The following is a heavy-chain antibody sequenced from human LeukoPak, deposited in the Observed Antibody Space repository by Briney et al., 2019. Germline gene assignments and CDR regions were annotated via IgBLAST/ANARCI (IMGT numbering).Heavy chain of an antibody. CDR1: GFTFGDYA. CDR3: ARDRLVAGYYYYYMDV. D-gene: IGHD5-12*01. Sequence: PGGSLRLSCTASGFTFGDYAMSWVRQAPGKGLEWVGFIRSKAYGGTTEYAASVKGRFTISRDDSKSIAYLQMNSLKTEDTAVYFCARDRLVAGYYYYYMDVWGKGTTVTVSS. V-gene: IGHV3-49*04. CDR2: IRSKAYGGTT. J-gene: IGHJ6*03.